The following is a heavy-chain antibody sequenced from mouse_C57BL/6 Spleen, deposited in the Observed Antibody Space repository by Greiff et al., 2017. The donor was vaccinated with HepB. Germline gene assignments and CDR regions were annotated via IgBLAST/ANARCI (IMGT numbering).Heavy chain of an antibody. CDR3: ARDLDWYFDV. J-gene: IGHJ1*03. Sequence: DVKLVESGGGLVKPGGSLKLSCAASGFTFSDYGMHWVRQAPEKGLEWVAYISSGSSTIYYADTVKGRFTISRDNAKNTLFLQMTSLRSEDTAMYYCARDLDWYFDVWGTGTTVTVSS. CDR2: ISSGSSTI. V-gene: IGHV5-17*01. CDR1: GFTFSDYG.